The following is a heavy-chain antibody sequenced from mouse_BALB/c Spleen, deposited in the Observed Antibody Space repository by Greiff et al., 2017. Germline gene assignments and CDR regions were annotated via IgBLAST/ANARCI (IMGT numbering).Heavy chain of an antibody. D-gene: IGHD2-14*01. Sequence: VKLQESGPGLVAPSQSLSITCTVSGFSLTSYGVHWVRQPPGKGLEWLGVIWAGGSTNYNSALMSRLSISKDNSKSQVFLKMNSLQTDDTAMYYCASSYRYTFYYAMDYWGQGTSVTVSS. J-gene: IGHJ4*01. V-gene: IGHV2-9*02. CDR2: IWAGGST. CDR3: ASSYRYTFYYAMDY. CDR1: GFSLTSYG.